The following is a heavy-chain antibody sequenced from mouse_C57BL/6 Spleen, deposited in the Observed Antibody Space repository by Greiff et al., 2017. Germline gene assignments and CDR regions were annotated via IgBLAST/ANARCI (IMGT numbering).Heavy chain of an antibody. CDR3: ARHGLENDDAMDY. CDR1: GFTFSSYG. Sequence: EVQVVESGGDLVKPGGSLKLSCAASGFTFSSYGLSWVRQTPDKRLEWVATISRGGSYTYYPDSVQGRVTISRDNAKNTLYLQMSSLKSEDTAMYYCARHGLENDDAMDYWGQGTSVTVSS. V-gene: IGHV5-6*01. CDR2: ISRGGSYT. J-gene: IGHJ4*01. D-gene: IGHD4-1*01.